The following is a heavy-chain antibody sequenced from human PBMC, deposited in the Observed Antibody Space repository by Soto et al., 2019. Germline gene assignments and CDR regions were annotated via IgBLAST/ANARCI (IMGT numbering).Heavy chain of an antibody. Sequence: SVKVSCKTSGGTFSTFGISCVVQSPLQGLEWMGGIIPFFGTAEYSQKFEDRITITADESTNTVYMDLRSLTSEDTAIYYCARTAPMDAGDKYYYDFWGQGALVTVSS. J-gene: IGHJ4*02. CDR3: ARTAPMDAGDKYYYDF. V-gene: IGHV1-69*13. D-gene: IGHD3-16*01. CDR1: GGTFSTFG. CDR2: IIPFFGTA.